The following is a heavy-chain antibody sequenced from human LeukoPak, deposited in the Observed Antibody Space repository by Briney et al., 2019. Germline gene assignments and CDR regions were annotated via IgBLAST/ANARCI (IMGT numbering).Heavy chain of an antibody. J-gene: IGHJ4*02. CDR1: GFTFDSHY. Sequence: GGSLRLSCAASGFTFDSHYMTWVRQAPGKGLEWVANIKQDGSEKFYVDSVKGRFTISRDNAKNSLYLQVNSLRAEDTAVYYCARDLFTYSGYDYFDFWGQGTLVTVSS. CDR3: ARDLFTYSGYDYFDF. CDR2: IKQDGSEK. V-gene: IGHV3-7*01. D-gene: IGHD5-12*01.